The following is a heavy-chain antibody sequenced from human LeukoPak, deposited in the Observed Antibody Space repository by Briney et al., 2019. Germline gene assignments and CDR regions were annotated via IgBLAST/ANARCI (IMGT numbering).Heavy chain of an antibody. D-gene: IGHD3-3*01. CDR2: TYNSGST. Sequence: PSETLSLTCTVSGGSISSYHWSWIRQPPGKGLEWIGDTYNSGSTNHNPSLQSRVTISVDTSKNQFSPKLSSVTAADTAVYYCAGGIFGVVINAFHIWGQGTMVTVSS. V-gene: IGHV4-59*01. CDR3: AGGIFGVVINAFHI. CDR1: GGSISSYH. J-gene: IGHJ3*02.